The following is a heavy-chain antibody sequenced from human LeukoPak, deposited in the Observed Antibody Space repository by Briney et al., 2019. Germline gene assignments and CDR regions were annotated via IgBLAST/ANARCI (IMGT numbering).Heavy chain of an antibody. CDR2: IDPRGGTT. J-gene: IGHJ3*01. Sequence: ASVKVSCRASGYSFTTVYMHWVRQASGQPPEWMGAIDPRGGTTRYAQKFQGRVTMTRDTPTSTVHMELSRLRYDDTAVYYCARDRARVGTKDDAFDVWGQGTRVIVSS. CDR1: GYSFTTVY. D-gene: IGHD3-10*01. V-gene: IGHV1-46*01. CDR3: ARDRARVGTKDDAFDV.